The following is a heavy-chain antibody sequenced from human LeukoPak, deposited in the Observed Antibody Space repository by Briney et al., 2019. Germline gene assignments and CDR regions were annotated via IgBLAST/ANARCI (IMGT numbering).Heavy chain of an antibody. J-gene: IGHJ3*02. Sequence: GGSLRLSCAASGFTFSSYAMHWVRQAPGKGLEYVSAISSNGGSTYYANSVKGRFTISRDNAKNTLYLQMGSLRAEDMAVYYCARVIGYGGDPDAFDIWGQGTMVTV. CDR2: ISSNGGST. V-gene: IGHV3-64*01. CDR3: ARVIGYGGDPDAFDI. D-gene: IGHD4-23*01. CDR1: GFTFSSYA.